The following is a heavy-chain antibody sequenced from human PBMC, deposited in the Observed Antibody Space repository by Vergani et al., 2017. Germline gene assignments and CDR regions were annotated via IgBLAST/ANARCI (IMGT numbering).Heavy chain of an antibody. D-gene: IGHD1-26*01. J-gene: IGHJ4*02. Sequence: QVQLQESGPGLVKPSGTLSLTCAVSGGSISSTNWWTWVRQPPGKGLEWIGEIYHSGSTNYNPSLKSRVTLSVDKSNNQFSLTLSSVTAADTAVYFCARGGTVDLDYWGQGTLVTVSS. CDR2: IYHSGST. CDR3: ARGGTVDLDY. V-gene: IGHV4-4*02. CDR1: GGSISSTNW.